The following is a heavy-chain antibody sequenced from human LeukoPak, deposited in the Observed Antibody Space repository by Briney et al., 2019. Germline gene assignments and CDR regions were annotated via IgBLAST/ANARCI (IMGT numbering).Heavy chain of an antibody. D-gene: IGHD3-10*01. J-gene: IGHJ6*03. V-gene: IGHV4-34*01. CDR3: AGVGTMVRGVIIKKVGRPAYMDV. Sequence: SETLSLTCAVYGGSFSGYYWSWIRQPPGKGLEWIVEINQSGSTNYNPSLKSRVTISVDTSKNQFSLKLSSVTAADTAVYYCAGVGTMVRGVIIKKVGRPAYMDVWGKGTTVTVSS. CDR2: INQSGST. CDR1: GGSFSGYY.